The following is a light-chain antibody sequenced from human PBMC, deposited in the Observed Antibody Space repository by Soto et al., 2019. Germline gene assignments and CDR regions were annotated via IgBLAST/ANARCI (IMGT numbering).Light chain of an antibody. V-gene: IGLV1-44*01. CDR3: AAWGDRLNTGV. CDR1: SSNIGSNA. J-gene: IGLJ3*02. CDR2: SDH. Sequence: QSVLTQPPSASGTPGQRVTISCSGSSSNIGSNAVTWYQHFPGTAPKVLIYSDHQRPSGVPDRFSGSKSGTSASLAISGLRAEDEAEYFCAAWGDRLNTGVFGGGTKLTVL.